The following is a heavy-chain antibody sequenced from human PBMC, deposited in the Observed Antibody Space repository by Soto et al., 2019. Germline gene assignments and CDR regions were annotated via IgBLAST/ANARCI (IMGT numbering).Heavy chain of an antibody. CDR1: GFTFSSYG. CDR2: ISYDGSNK. J-gene: IGHJ6*02. CDR3: AKDLATSRYCSGGSCYSPYYYGMDV. V-gene: IGHV3-30*18. Sequence: GGSLRLSCAASGFTFSSYGMHWVRQAPGKGLEWVAVISYDGSNKYYADSVKGRFTISRDNSKNPLYLQMNSLRAEDTAVYYCAKDLATSRYCSGGSCYSPYYYGMDVWGQGTTVTVSS. D-gene: IGHD2-15*01.